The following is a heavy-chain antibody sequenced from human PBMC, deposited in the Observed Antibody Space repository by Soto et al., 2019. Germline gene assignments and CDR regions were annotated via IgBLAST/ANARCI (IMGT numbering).Heavy chain of an antibody. V-gene: IGHV4-59*08. CDR2: IYYSGST. CDR1: GVPLPSCG. J-gene: IGHJ4*02. Sequence: SSGTPCPTRPLSGVPLPSCGWSWIRPPPGKGVEWIGYIYYSGSTNYNPSLKSRVTISVDTSKNQFSLKLSSVTAADTAVYYCARAFYVSSGYYRDYWGQGTLVTVSS. D-gene: IGHD3-22*01. CDR3: ARAFYVSSGYYRDY.